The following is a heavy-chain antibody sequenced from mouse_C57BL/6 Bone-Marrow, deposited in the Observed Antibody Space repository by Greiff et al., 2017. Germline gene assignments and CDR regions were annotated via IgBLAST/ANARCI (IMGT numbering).Heavy chain of an antibody. D-gene: IGHD1-1*01. CDR2: ISYDGSN. CDR3: ARFTTVWYFDV. Sequence: VQLQQSGPGLVKPSQSLSLTCSVTGYSITSGYYWNWIRQFPGNKLEWMGYISYDGSNNYNPSLKNRISITRDTSKNQFFLKLNSVTTEDTATYYCARFTTVWYFDVWGTGTTVTVSS. V-gene: IGHV3-6*01. J-gene: IGHJ1*03. CDR1: GYSITSGYY.